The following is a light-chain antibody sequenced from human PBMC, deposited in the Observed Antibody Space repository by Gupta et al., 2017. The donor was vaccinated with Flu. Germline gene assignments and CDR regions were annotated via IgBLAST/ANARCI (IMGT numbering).Light chain of an antibody. Sequence: QSVLTPSPSVSAAPGQTVTISCSGGNSNTGSIYVSWYQQLPGAAPKLLIYENGTRPSGIPDRFSGSKSGTSATLAIAGLQTEDEADYYCGTWETSLSVGVFGGGTKLTVL. CDR3: GTWETSLSVGV. J-gene: IGLJ3*02. CDR2: ENG. V-gene: IGLV1-51*01. CDR1: NSNTGSIY.